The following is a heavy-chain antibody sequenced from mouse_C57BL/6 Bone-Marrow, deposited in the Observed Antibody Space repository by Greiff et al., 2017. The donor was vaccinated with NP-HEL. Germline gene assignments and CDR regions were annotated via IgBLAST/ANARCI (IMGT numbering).Heavy chain of an antibody. CDR1: GFSFTSYG. V-gene: IGHV2-2*01. CDR2: IWRGGST. J-gene: IGHJ1*03. D-gene: IGHD2-3*01. CDR3: ARWLLPFLYFDV. Sequence: VKLVESGPGLVQPSQRLSITCTVSGFSFTSYGVHWVRQSPGQGLEWLGVIWRGGSTDYNAAFISRLSISKDNSKSQVFFKMNSLQADDTARYYCARWLLPFLYFDVWGTVTTVTVAS.